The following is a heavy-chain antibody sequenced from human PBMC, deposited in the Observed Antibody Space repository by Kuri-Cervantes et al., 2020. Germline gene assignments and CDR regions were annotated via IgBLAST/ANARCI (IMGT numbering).Heavy chain of an antibody. J-gene: IGHJ6*02. V-gene: IGHV3-53*05. CDR3: AREGDYGDYVYYYGMDV. CDR1: GFTVSSYY. Sequence: GGSLRLSCAASGFTVSSYYMSWVRQAPGKGLEWVSLIYSGGSTYYADSVKGRFTISRDNSKNTLYLQMNSLRAEDTAVYYCAREGDYGDYVYYYGMDVWGQGTTVTVSS. D-gene: IGHD4-17*01. CDR2: IYSGGST.